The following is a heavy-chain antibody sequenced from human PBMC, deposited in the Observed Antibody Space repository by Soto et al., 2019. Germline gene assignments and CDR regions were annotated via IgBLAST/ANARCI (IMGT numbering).Heavy chain of an antibody. Sequence: QLQLQESGSGLVKPSQTLSLTCAVSGESSSSGDHSWSWIRQPPGKGPEWIGFIYHPGRTYYNPSLKRRFTISVDTSTNQFSLSLTSVTAADTAVYYCASRLTRRGFDPWGQGTLVTVSS. CDR3: ASRLTRRGFDP. J-gene: IGHJ5*02. V-gene: IGHV4-30-2*01. D-gene: IGHD3-10*01. CDR1: GESSSSGDHS. CDR2: IYHPGRT.